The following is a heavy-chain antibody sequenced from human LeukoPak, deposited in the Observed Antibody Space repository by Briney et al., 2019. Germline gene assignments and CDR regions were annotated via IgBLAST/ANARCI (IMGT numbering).Heavy chain of an antibody. CDR3: ARDLGDYYDSSGYHDAFDI. D-gene: IGHD3-22*01. CDR2: IYYSGST. Sequence: PSETLSLTCSVSGGSISRYYWSWIRQPPGKGLEWIGYIYYSGSTNYNPSLKSRVTISVDTSKNQFSLKLSSVTAADTAVYYCARDLGDYYDSSGYHDAFDIWGQGTMVTVSS. J-gene: IGHJ3*02. V-gene: IGHV4-59*12. CDR1: GGSISRYY.